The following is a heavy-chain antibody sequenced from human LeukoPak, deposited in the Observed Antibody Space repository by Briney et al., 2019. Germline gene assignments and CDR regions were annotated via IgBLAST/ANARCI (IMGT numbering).Heavy chain of an antibody. D-gene: IGHD3-10*01. V-gene: IGHV3-15*01. CDR3: ATDLGGYYSGSGTYWGSLDY. CDR1: GFTFTNAW. CDR2: IKRKSDGGTP. J-gene: IGHJ4*02. Sequence: GGSLRLSCAASGFTFTNAWMSWVRQAPAKGLEWVGRIKRKSDGGTPDNAAPVKGRFTISRDDSKNTLYLQMNSLKTEDTAAYYCATDLGGYYSGSGTYWGSLDYWGQGTVVTVSS.